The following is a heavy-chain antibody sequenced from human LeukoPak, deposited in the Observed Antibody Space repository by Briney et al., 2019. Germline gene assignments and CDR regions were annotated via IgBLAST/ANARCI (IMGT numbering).Heavy chain of an antibody. Sequence: GSLRLSCVDSGFTFTNAWMSWVRQAPGKGLEWIGRIKRETDGGTIDYAAPVKGRFTISRDDSRNTLYLQMDSLKIEDTAVYYCATDRYYDNSELQFQHWGQGTLVTVSS. V-gene: IGHV3-15*01. CDR3: ATDRYYDNSELQFQH. J-gene: IGHJ1*01. CDR1: GFTFTNAW. D-gene: IGHD3-22*01. CDR2: IKRETDGGTI.